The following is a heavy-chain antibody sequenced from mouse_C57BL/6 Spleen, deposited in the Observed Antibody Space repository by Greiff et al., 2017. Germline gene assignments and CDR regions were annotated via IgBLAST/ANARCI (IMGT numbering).Heavy chain of an antibody. CDR3: AREGFAY. CDR1: GYTFTDYY. Sequence: LEESGAELVRPGASVKLSCKASGYTFTDYYINWVKQRPGQGLEWIARVYPGSGNTYYKEKFKGKATLTAEKSSSTAYMQLSSLTSEDSAVYFCAREGFAYWGQGTLVTVSA. V-gene: IGHV1-76*01. CDR2: VYPGSGNT. J-gene: IGHJ3*01.